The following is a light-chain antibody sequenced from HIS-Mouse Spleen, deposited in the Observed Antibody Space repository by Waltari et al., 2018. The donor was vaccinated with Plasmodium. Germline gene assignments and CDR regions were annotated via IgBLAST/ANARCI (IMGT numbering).Light chain of an antibody. V-gene: IGKV1-8*01. CDR3: QQYYSYPFT. CDR1: QGIISY. J-gene: IGKJ3*01. CDR2: GAS. Sequence: IRMTQSPPSFSASPGDSVPLTRRARQGIISYLAWYQQKPGKAPKLLIYGASTLQSGVPARFSGSGSGTDFTLTISCLQSEDFATYYCQQYYSYPFTFGPGTKVDIK.